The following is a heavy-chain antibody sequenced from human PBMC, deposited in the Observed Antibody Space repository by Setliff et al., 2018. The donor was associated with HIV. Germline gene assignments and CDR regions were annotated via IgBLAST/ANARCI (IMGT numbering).Heavy chain of an antibody. CDR2: MSYSGTT. D-gene: IGHD1-26*01. CDR3: AKDRRVGATSLSAFDI. CDR1: GGSISSSTYY. Sequence: SSETLSLTCSVSGGSISSSTYYWGWIRQPPGKGLEWIGSMSYSGTTYDNPSLKRRVTISEDTSKNQFSLKLSSVTAADTAVYYCAKDRRVGATSLSAFDIWGQGTMVTVS. J-gene: IGHJ3*02. V-gene: IGHV4-39*07.